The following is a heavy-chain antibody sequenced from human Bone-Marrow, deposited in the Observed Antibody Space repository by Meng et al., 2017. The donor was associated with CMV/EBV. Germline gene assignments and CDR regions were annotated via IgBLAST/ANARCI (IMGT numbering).Heavy chain of an antibody. CDR3: ARGYSSLNYYYYGMDV. J-gene: IGHJ6*02. CDR1: GFTFSSYE. D-gene: IGHD6-13*01. Sequence: GGSLRLSCAASGFTFSSYEMNWVRQAPGKGLEWVSYISSSGSTIYYADSVKGRFTISRDNAKNSLYLQMNSLRAEDTAVYYCARGYSSLNYYYYGMDVWGQGTTVTVSS. CDR2: ISSSGSTI. V-gene: IGHV3-48*03.